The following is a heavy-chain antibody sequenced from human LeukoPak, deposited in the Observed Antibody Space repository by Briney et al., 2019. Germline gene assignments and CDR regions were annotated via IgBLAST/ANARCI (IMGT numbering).Heavy chain of an antibody. D-gene: IGHD6-6*01. CDR3: ARVLQLVNYMDV. J-gene: IGHJ6*03. Sequence: GGSLRLSCAASGFTFSSYSMNWVRQAPGKGLEGVSSISSSSSYIYYADSVKGRFTISRDNAKNSMYLQMNSLRAEDTAVYYCARVLQLVNYMDVWGKGTTVTVSS. V-gene: IGHV3-21*01. CDR2: ISSSSSYI. CDR1: GFTFSSYS.